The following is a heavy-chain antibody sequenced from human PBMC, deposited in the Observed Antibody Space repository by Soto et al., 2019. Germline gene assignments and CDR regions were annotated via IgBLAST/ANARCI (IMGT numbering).Heavy chain of an antibody. V-gene: IGHV1-69*02. CDR1: GGTFSSYT. CDR2: SIPILGIA. CDR3: ARHTVVVPAAKSGNWFDP. D-gene: IGHD2-2*01. Sequence: QVQLVQSGAEVKKPGSSVKVSCKASGGTFSSYTISWVRQAPGQGLEWMGRSIPILGIANYEEKFQGRVTITADKSTSTAYMELPSLRSEDTAVYYCARHTVVVPAAKSGNWFDPWGQGTLVTVSS. J-gene: IGHJ5*02.